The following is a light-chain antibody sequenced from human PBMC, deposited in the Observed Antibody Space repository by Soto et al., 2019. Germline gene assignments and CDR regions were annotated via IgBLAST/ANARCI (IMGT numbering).Light chain of an antibody. V-gene: IGKV3-15*01. CDR1: QSVSSN. Sequence: EIVMTQSPATLSVSPGERATLSCRASQSVSSNLAWYPQKPGQAPRLLIYGASTRATGITARFSGSGSGTEFTLTISSLQSEDFAVYYCQQYNNWPPSWTFGQGTKVEIK. J-gene: IGKJ1*01. CDR3: QQYNNWPPSWT. CDR2: GAS.